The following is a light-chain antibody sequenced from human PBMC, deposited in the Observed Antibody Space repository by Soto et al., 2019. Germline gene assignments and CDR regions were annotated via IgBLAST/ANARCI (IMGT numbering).Light chain of an antibody. CDR3: QQYNNWPAWT. J-gene: IGKJ1*01. V-gene: IGKV3-15*01. Sequence: EIVMTHSPSTLSVSAGERATLSCRASQSVSSNLAWYQQKPGQAPRLLIYGASTRATGIPARFSGSGSGTEFTLTISSLQSEDFAVYYCQQYNNWPAWTFGQGTKVDNK. CDR2: GAS. CDR1: QSVSSN.